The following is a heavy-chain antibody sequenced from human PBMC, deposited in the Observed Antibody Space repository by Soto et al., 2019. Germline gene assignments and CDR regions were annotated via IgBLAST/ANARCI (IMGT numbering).Heavy chain of an antibody. CDR1: GYTFTSYG. J-gene: IGHJ4*02. D-gene: IGHD2-15*01. V-gene: IGHV1-18*04. Sequence: QVQLVQSGAEVKKPGASVKVSCKASGYTFTSYGISWVRQAPGQGLEWMGWISAYNGNTHYAQKLQGRVTMTTDTSTSTAYMELRSLSSDDTAVYYCARIREVLVVAATSTKDDFDYWGQGTLVTVSS. CDR2: ISAYNGNT. CDR3: ARIREVLVVAATSTKDDFDY.